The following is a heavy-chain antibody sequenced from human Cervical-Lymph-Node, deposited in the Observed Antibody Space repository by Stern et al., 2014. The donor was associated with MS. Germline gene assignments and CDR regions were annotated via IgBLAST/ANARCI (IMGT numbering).Heavy chain of an antibody. Sequence: QMQLXXXGAEVKKPGSSVTVSCKASGGTFSNYAITWFRQAPGRGLXXMGDPNPLFGTTNYAQKFQGRVTMTAHESTATAYMELSGLRSEDTAVYYCAGDRHSXXXXXWGQGTLVTVSS. D-gene: IGHD3-22*01. CDR2: PNPLFGTT. CDR3: AGDRHSXXXXX. V-gene: IGHV1-69*01. CDR1: GGTFSNYA. J-gene: IGHJ4*02.